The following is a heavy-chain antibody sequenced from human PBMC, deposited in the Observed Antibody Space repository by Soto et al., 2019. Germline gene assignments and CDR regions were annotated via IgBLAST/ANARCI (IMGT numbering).Heavy chain of an antibody. CDR3: ARIVAPGTQGWFDP. CDR1: DSSVSSSYW. J-gene: IGHJ5*02. V-gene: IGHV4-28*01. Sequence: SETLSLTCAVSDSSVSSSYWWGWIRQPPGKGLEWVGYISYNGDTYSNPSLKRRVSMSVDTSKNHFSLKLDSVTAIDTATYYCARIVAPGTQGWFDPLGQGTLVTVSS. D-gene: IGHD1-1*01. CDR2: ISYNGDT.